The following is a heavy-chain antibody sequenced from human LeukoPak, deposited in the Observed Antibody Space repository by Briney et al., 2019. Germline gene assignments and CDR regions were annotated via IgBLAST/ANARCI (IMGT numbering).Heavy chain of an antibody. CDR2: IYTSGRT. D-gene: IGHD6-19*01. Sequence: SQTLSLTCTVSGASISSGNSYWSWIRQPAGKGLEWIGRIYTSGRTNLNPALKSRVTLSLDTSKNQFSLNLTSVAAADTAVYYYVRGHNSGWSDFDYWGLGTLVTVSS. V-gene: IGHV4-61*02. CDR1: GASISSGNSY. CDR3: VRGHNSGWSDFDY. J-gene: IGHJ4*02.